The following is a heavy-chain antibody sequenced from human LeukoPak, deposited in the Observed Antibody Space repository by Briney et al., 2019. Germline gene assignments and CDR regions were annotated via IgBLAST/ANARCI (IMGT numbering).Heavy chain of an antibody. CDR3: ASTYYYGSGSLDY. CDR1: GFTFSSYA. D-gene: IGHD3-10*01. CDR2: ISGSGGST. Sequence: GGSLRLSCAASGFTFSSYAMSWVRQAPGKGLEWVSAISGSGGSTYYADSVKGRFTISRDNSKNTLYLQMNSLRAEDTAVYYCASTYYYGSGSLDYWGQGTLVTVSS. V-gene: IGHV3-23*01. J-gene: IGHJ4*02.